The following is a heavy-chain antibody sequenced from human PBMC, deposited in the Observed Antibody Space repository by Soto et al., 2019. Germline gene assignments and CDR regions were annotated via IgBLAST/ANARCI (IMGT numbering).Heavy chain of an antibody. V-gene: IGHV1-3*01. D-gene: IGHD3-10*01. CDR1: GFSFSPHT. CDR2: INPDNGNT. CDR3: TREYGSTDNYKASDM. J-gene: IGHJ3*02. Sequence: QVQLVQSGAEVKKPGASVQVSCRATGFSFSPHTMFWMRQAPGQSLEWMGWINPDNGNTLYSQTFQGRLTITRDTSANTVYMELSSLRSEDTAVYYCTREYGSTDNYKASDMWGQGTMVTVSP.